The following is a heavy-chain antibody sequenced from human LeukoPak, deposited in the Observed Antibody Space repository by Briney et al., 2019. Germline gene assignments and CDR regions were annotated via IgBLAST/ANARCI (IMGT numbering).Heavy chain of an antibody. D-gene: IGHD2-2*02. V-gene: IGHV1-8*01. CDR1: GYTFTSYD. Sequence: ASVKVSCKASGYTFTSYDISWVRQATGQGLEWMGWMNPNSGNTGYAQKFQGRVTMTRNTSISTAYMELSGLRSEDTAVYYCARGRIDCSSTSCYTYWGQGTLVTVSS. CDR3: ARGRIDCSSTSCYTY. CDR2: MNPNSGNT. J-gene: IGHJ4*02.